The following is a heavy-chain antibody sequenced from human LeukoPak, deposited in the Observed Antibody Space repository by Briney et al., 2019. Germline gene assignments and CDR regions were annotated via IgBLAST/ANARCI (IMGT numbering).Heavy chain of an antibody. J-gene: IGHJ3*01. CDR3: ARSSYSSSSSV. CDR1: GFTFSGFW. CDR2: INSDGSEG. V-gene: IGHV3-7*03. Sequence: PGGSLRLSCAVSGFTFSGFWMSWSRPAPGKGLEWVASINSDGSEGYYADVVKGRFTISRDNAKNSLYLQINSLRAEDTAVYYCARSSYSSSSSVWGQGTMVTVSS. D-gene: IGHD6-6*01.